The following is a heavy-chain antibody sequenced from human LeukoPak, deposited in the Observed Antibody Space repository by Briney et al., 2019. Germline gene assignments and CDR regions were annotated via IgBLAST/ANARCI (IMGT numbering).Heavy chain of an antibody. CDR1: GFTFSSYA. J-gene: IGHJ4*02. V-gene: IGHV3-23*01. CDR3: AKSAVGRANTISFDY. D-gene: IGHD6-19*01. CDR2: ISGSGGST. Sequence: PGGSLRLSCAASGFTFSSYAMSWVRQAPGKGLEWVSAISGSGGSTYYADSVKGRFTISRDNSKNALYLQMNSPRAEDTAVYYCAKSAVGRANTISFDYWGQGTLVTVSS.